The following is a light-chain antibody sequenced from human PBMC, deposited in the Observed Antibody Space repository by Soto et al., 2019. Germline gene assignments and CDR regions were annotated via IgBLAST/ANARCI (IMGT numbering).Light chain of an antibody. V-gene: IGKV1-5*01. CDR2: DAS. CDR1: QSISSW. J-gene: IGKJ1*01. Sequence: DIQMTQSPSTLSASVGDRVTITCRASQSISSWLAWYQQKPGKAPKLLIYDASSLESGVPSRFSGSGSGTECTLTISSLQPDDVATYYCQQYNSYSQTLGQGTKVDIK. CDR3: QQYNSYSQT.